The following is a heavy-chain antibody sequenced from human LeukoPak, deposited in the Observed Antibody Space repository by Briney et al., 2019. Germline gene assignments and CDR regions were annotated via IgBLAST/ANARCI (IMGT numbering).Heavy chain of an antibody. Sequence: SGGSLRLSCAASGFTFSSYEMHWVRQAPGKGLEWVSYISSSGSTIYYADSVKGRFTISRDNAKNSLYLQMNSLRAEDTAVYYCVRDYGGSSPFDYWGQGTLVTVSS. D-gene: IGHD4-23*01. V-gene: IGHV3-48*03. CDR2: ISSSGSTI. J-gene: IGHJ4*02. CDR1: GFTFSSYE. CDR3: VRDYGGSSPFDY.